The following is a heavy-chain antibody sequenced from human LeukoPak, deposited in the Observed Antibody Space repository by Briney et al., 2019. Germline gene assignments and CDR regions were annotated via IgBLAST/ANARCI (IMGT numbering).Heavy chain of an antibody. CDR2: ISWNSGTI. D-gene: IGHD7-27*01. CDR3: AKSELTGDGEGYFDY. CDR1: GSTFGSVW. J-gene: IGHJ4*02. Sequence: GGSLRLSCVASGSTFGSVWMSWVRQAPGKGLEWVSGISWNSGTIGYADSVKGRFTISGDNAKNSLYLQMNSLRAEDMALYYCAKSELTGDGEGYFDYWGQGTLVTVSS. V-gene: IGHV3-9*03.